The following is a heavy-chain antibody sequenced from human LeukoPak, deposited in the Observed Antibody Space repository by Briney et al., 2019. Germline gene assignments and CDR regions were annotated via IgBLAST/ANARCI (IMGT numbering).Heavy chain of an antibody. D-gene: IGHD3-22*01. CDR1: GGSISSHY. Sequence: PSETLSLTCTVSGGSISSHYWSWFRQPPGKGLEWIGYIYYSGSTNYNPSLKSRVTISVETSKNQFSLKLSSVTAADTAVYFCARDAPPPHYYYDSSGSYYYYMDVWGKGTTVTVSS. CDR2: IYYSGST. CDR3: ARDAPPPHYYYDSSGSYYYYMDV. J-gene: IGHJ6*03. V-gene: IGHV4-59*11.